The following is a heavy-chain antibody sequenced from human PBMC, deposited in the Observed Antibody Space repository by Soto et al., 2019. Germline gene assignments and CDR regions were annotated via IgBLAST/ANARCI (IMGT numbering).Heavy chain of an antibody. CDR1: GFTFSSYS. J-gene: IGHJ4*02. CDR2: ISSSSSYI. Sequence: EVQLVESGGGLVKPGGSLRLSCAASGFTFSSYSMNWVRQAPGKGLEWVSSISSSSSYIYYADSVKGRFTISRDNAKNSLYLQMNSLRAEDTAVYYCARGMDDFWSGDYFDYWGQGTLVTVSS. D-gene: IGHD3-3*01. CDR3: ARGMDDFWSGDYFDY. V-gene: IGHV3-21*01.